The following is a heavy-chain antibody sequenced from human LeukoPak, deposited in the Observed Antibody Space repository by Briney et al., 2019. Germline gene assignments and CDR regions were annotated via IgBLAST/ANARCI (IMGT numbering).Heavy chain of an antibody. CDR3: ARARTSGWYQAYYFDY. CDR2: IYYSGST. CDR1: GGSISSGGYY. J-gene: IGHJ4*02. D-gene: IGHD6-19*01. V-gene: IGHV4-31*03. Sequence: PSETLSLTCTVSGGSISSGGYYWSWIRQHPGKGLEWIGYIYYSGSTYYNPSLKSRVTISVDTSKNQFSLKLSSVTAADTAVYYCARARTSGWYQAYYFDYWGQGTLVTVSS.